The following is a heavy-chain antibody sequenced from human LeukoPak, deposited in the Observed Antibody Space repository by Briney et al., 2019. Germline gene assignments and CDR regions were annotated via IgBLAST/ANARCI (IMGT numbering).Heavy chain of an antibody. Sequence: SETLSLTCTVSGGSISSSSYYWGWIRQPPGKGLEWIGSIYYSGSTYYNPSLKSRVTISVDTSKNQFSLKLSSVTAADTAVYYCARHSRRGCSSTSCPYNWFDPWGQGTLVTVSS. J-gene: IGHJ5*02. D-gene: IGHD2-2*01. CDR3: ARHSRRGCSSTSCPYNWFDP. V-gene: IGHV4-39*01. CDR1: GGSISSSSYY. CDR2: IYYSGST.